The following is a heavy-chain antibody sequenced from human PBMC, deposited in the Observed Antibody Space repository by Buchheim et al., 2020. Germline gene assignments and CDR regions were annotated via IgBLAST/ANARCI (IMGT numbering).Heavy chain of an antibody. CDR3: ARDSDIVVVAAATTSGGFDY. D-gene: IGHD2-15*01. Sequence: QVQLVESGGGVVQPGRSLRLSCAASGFTFSSYAMHWVRQAPGKGLEWVAVISYDGSNKYYADSVQGRFTISRDNSKNTLYLQMNSLRAEDTAVYYCARDSDIVVVAAATTSGGFDYWGQGTL. J-gene: IGHJ4*02. CDR2: ISYDGSNK. CDR1: GFTFSSYA. V-gene: IGHV3-30*04.